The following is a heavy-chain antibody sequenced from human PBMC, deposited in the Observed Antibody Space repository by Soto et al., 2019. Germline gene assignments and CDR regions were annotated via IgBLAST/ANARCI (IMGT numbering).Heavy chain of an antibody. Sequence: ASVKVSCKASGYTFTSYGISWVRQAPGQGLEWMGWISAYNGNTNYAQKLQGRVTMATDTSTSTAYMELRSLRSDDTAVYYCAREYYYDSSGSFDAFDIWGQGTMVTVSS. J-gene: IGHJ3*02. CDR2: ISAYNGNT. D-gene: IGHD3-22*01. V-gene: IGHV1-18*04. CDR3: AREYYYDSSGSFDAFDI. CDR1: GYTFTSYG.